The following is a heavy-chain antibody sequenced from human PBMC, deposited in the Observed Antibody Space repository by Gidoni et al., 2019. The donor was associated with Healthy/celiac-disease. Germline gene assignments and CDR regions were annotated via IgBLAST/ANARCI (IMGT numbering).Heavy chain of an antibody. CDR1: GGSISSYY. V-gene: IGHV4-4*07. CDR3: ARGSPYYYDSSGYYNDWYFDL. CDR2: IYTSGST. D-gene: IGHD3-22*01. J-gene: IGHJ2*01. Sequence: QVQLQESGPGLVKPSETLSLTCTVSGGSISSYYWSWIRQPAGKGLEWIGRIYTSGSTNYNPSLKRRVTMSVDTSKNQCSLKLSSVTAADTAVYYCARGSPYYYDSSGYYNDWYFDLWGRGTLVTVSS.